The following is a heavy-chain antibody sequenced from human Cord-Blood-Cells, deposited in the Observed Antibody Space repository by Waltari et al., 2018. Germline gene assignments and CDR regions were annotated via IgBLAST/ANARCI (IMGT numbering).Heavy chain of an antibody. CDR3: ARGLMDYSNGEYFQH. D-gene: IGHD4-4*01. CDR2: INHRGST. CDR1: GGSFSGYY. Sequence: QVQLQQWGAGLLKPSETLSLTCAVYGGSFSGYYWSWIRQPPGKGLEWIGEINHRGSTNYNPSLKSRVTISVDTSKNQFSLKLSSVTAADTAVYYCARGLMDYSNGEYFQHWGQGTLVTVSS. J-gene: IGHJ1*01. V-gene: IGHV4-34*01.